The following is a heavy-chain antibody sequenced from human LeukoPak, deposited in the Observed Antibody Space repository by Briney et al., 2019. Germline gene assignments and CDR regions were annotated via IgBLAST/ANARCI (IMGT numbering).Heavy chain of an antibody. J-gene: IGHJ4*02. Sequence: PSETLSLTCAVYGGSFSGYYWSWIRQPPGKGLEWIGEINHSGSTNYNPSLKSRVTISVDTSKNQFSLKLSSVTAADTAVYYCARRPGYSGYDPPYFDYWGQGTLVTVSS. V-gene: IGHV4-34*01. CDR1: GGSFSGYY. D-gene: IGHD5-12*01. CDR3: ARRPGYSGYDPPYFDY. CDR2: INHSGST.